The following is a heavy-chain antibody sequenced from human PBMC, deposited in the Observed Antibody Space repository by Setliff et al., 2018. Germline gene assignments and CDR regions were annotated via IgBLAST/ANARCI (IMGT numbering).Heavy chain of an antibody. D-gene: IGHD3-10*02. CDR1: GYNFISYG. CDR3: ARYVHFANHFDF. CDR2: VNPDNGDT. J-gene: IGHJ4*02. V-gene: IGHV1-18*01. Sequence: ASVKVSCKASGYNFISYGISWVRQAPGQGLEWMGWVNPDNGDTKNAQKFQGRVALTTDTSTATVFMELRSLTSDDTAVYYCARYVHFANHFDFWGQGTLVTVSS.